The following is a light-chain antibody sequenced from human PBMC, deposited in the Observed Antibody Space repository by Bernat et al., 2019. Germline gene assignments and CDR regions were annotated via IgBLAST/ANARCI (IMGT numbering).Light chain of an antibody. CDR1: SSDVGTYNL. J-gene: IGLJ3*02. V-gene: IGLV2-23*02. Sequence: QSALTQPASVSGSPGQSTTISCTGTSSDVGTYNLVSWYQQHPGKAPKLLIYEVSKWPSGISNRFSGSKSGNTASLTISGLQAEDEADYYCCSYSTSHAGLFGGGTKLTVL. CDR2: EVS. CDR3: CSYSTSHAGL.